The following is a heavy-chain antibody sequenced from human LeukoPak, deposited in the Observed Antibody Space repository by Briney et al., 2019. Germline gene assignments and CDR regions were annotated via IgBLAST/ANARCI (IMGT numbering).Heavy chain of an antibody. CDR3: AKDRGSSWYNYYYYGMDV. CDR1: GFTFSSYG. CDR2: ISYDGSNK. V-gene: IGHV3-30*18. D-gene: IGHD6-13*01. Sequence: SGGSLRLSCAASGFTFSSYGMHWVRQAPGKGLEWVAVISYDGSNKYYADSVKGRFTISRDNSKNTLYLQMNSLRAEDTAVYYCAKDRGSSWYNYYYYGMDVWGQGTTVTVSS. J-gene: IGHJ6*02.